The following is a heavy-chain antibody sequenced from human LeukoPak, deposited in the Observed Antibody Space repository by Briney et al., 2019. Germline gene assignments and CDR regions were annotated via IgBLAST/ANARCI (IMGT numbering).Heavy chain of an antibody. CDR2: ISYDGSNK. D-gene: IGHD4-23*01. V-gene: IGHV3-30*03. J-gene: IGHJ4*02. CDR3: ARDGGNPSYYFDY. CDR1: GFTFSNYG. Sequence: QPGRSLRLSGAASGFTFSNYGMHWVRQAPGKGLEWVALISYDGSNKYFADSVKGRFTISRDNAKNSLYLQMNSLRAEDTAVYYCARDGGNPSYYFDYWGQGTLVTVSS.